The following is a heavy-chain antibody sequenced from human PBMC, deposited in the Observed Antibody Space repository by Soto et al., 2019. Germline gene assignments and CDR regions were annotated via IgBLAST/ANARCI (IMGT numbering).Heavy chain of an antibody. CDR1: GYTFTGYA. CDR2: INAGNGNT. V-gene: IGHV1-3*01. D-gene: IGHD5-18*01. Sequence: GASVKVSCKASGYTFTGYAMHWVRQAPGQRLEWMGWINAGNGNTKYSQKFQGRVTITRDTSASTAYMELSSLRSEDTAVYYCARTAMVKDYYYYGMDVWGQGTTVTVSS. CDR3: ARTAMVKDYYYYGMDV. J-gene: IGHJ6*02.